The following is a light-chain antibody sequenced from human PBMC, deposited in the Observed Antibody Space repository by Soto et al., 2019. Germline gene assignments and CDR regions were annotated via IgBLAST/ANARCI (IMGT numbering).Light chain of an antibody. J-gene: IGKJ3*01. CDR2: GAS. V-gene: IGKV3-20*01. CDR3: HHYGSTPFT. CDR1: QSVSTNY. Sequence: EIVLTQSPGTLSLSPGDRATLSCRASQSVSTNYLAWYQQSLGQAPRLLIYGASSRATGIPDRFSGNGSGTDFTLTISRLEPEDLAVYYCHHYGSTPFTFGPGTKVDIK.